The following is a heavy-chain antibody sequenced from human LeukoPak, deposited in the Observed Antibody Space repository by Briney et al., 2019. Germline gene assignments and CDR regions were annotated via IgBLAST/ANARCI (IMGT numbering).Heavy chain of an antibody. Sequence: ASVKVSCKASVYTFSGYYIHWVRQAPGQGLEWMGWIIPFNGGTNYAQNFQGRITMTRDTSITTAYMELSRLRSDDTAVYYCARDPRYYDFWGGYYNEDYYYYMDVWGKGTTVTVSS. D-gene: IGHD3-3*01. J-gene: IGHJ6*03. CDR1: VYTFSGYY. CDR3: ARDPRYYDFWGGYYNEDYYYYMDV. V-gene: IGHV1-2*02. CDR2: IIPFNGGT.